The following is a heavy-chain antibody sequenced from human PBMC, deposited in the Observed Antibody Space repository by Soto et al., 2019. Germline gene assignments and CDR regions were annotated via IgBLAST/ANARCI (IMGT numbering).Heavy chain of an antibody. CDR1: GGSFSGYY. J-gene: IGHJ3*02. D-gene: IGHD3-3*01. CDR3: ARMYYDFWSGYYDAFDI. Sequence: SETLSLTCAVYGGSFSGYYWSWIRQPPGKGLEWIGEINHSGSTNYNPSLKSRVTISVDTSKNQFSLKLSSVTAADTAVYYCARMYYDFWSGYYDAFDIWGQGTMVTVSS. CDR2: INHSGST. V-gene: IGHV4-34*01.